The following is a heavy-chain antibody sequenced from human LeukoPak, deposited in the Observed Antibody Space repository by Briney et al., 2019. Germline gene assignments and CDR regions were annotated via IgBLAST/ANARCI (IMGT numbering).Heavy chain of an antibody. CDR1: GFTFSSYA. D-gene: IGHD1-26*01. CDR3: AKGSFGSGSYPFDS. Sequence: GGSLRLSCAASGFTFSSYAMSWVRQAPGKGLEWVSAIVASGGSTFYAGSVKGRLTISRDNSKNTLYLQMNSLRAEDTALYYCAKGSFGSGSYPFDSWGQGTLVTVSS. J-gene: IGHJ4*02. CDR2: IVASGGST. V-gene: IGHV3-23*01.